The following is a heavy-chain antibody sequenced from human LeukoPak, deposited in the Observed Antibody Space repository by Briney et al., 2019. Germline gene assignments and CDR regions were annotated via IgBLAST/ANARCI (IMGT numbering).Heavy chain of an antibody. Sequence: GASVKVSCRASVYTFTDYYIHWVRQAPGQGLEWMGWINPDNGGTNYAQKFQGRVTMTRDTSIRTVYMDLSRLRSDDTAVFYCTREARVGNWFDPWGQGTQVTVSS. D-gene: IGHD2-2*01. CDR3: TREARVGNWFDP. CDR1: VYTFTDYY. J-gene: IGHJ5*02. CDR2: INPDNGGT. V-gene: IGHV1-2*02.